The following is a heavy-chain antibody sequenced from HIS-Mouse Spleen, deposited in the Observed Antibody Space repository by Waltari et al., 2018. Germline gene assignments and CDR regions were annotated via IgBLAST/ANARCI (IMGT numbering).Heavy chain of an antibody. D-gene: IGHD3-22*01. CDR3: ARDRNYYDSSGYYYYYYYYGMDV. V-gene: IGHV4-38-2*02. CDR2: IYHSGST. CDR1: GYSLSSGYY. Sequence: QVQLQESGPGLVKPSETLALPCTVSGYSLSSGYYWCWIREPPGKGLEWIGSIYHSGSTYYNPSLKSRVTISVDTSKNQFSLKLSSVTAADTAVYYCARDRNYYDSSGYYYYYYYYGMDVWGQGTTVTVSS. J-gene: IGHJ6*02.